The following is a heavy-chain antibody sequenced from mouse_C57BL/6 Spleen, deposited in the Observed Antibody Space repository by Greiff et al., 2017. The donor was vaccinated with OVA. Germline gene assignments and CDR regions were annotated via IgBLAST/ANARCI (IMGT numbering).Heavy chain of an antibody. CDR2: MHTNSGST. V-gene: IGHV1-64*01. D-gene: IGHD1-1*01. CDR3: ARPLTVVAPYYAMDY. Sequence: QVQLQQPGAELVKPGASVKLSCKASGYTFTSYWMHWVKQRPGQGLEWIGMMHTNSGSTNDHEKFKSKATLTVDKSSSTAYMQLSSLTSDDSAVYYCARPLTVVAPYYAMDYWGQGTSVTVSS. CDR1: GYTFTSYW. J-gene: IGHJ4*01.